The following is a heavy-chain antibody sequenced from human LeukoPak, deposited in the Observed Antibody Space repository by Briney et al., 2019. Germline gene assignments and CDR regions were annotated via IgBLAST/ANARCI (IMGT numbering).Heavy chain of an antibody. CDR2: IGGSGATT. D-gene: IGHD2-15*01. V-gene: IGHV3-23*01. CDR3: AKIRLEESATGY. Sequence: HAGGSLRLSCAASGFSFSAYGMNWVRQAPGKGLEWVSAIGGSGATTYYADSVRGRFTISRDNSKNTMYLQMSSLRAEDTAVYYCAKIRLEESATGYWGQGTLVTVSS. CDR1: GFSFSAYG. J-gene: IGHJ4*02.